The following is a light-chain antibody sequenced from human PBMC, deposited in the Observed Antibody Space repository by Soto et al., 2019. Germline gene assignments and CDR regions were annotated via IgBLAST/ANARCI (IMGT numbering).Light chain of an antibody. CDR2: GNS. CDR1: SSNIGAGYD. V-gene: IGLV1-40*01. CDR3: QSYDSSLSGSNVV. J-gene: IGLJ2*01. Sequence: QSVLTQPPSVSGAPGQRVTISCTGSSSNIGAGYDVHWYQQLPGTAPKLLIYGNSNRPSGVPDRFSGSKSGTSASLAITALQAEDEADYYYQSYDSSLSGSNVVFGGGTKVTVL.